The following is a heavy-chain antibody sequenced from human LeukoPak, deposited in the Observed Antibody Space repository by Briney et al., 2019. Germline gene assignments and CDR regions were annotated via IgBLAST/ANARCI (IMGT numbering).Heavy chain of an antibody. CDR3: ARGGIPSPDVDTAMGSFDY. CDR1: GGTLADYY. D-gene: IGHD5-18*01. J-gene: IGHJ4*02. V-gene: IGHV4-34*01. Sequence: SSETLSLTCAVYGGTLADYYWSWIRQSPGQGLEWIGEINQRGSANYNPSLKSRVTISVDTSKNQFSLKLSSVTAADTAVYYCARGGIPSPDVDTAMGSFDYWGQGTLVTVSS. CDR2: INQRGSA.